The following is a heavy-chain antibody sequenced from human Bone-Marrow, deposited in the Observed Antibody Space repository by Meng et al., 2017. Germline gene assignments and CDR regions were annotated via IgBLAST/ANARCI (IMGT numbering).Heavy chain of an antibody. V-gene: IGHV3-69-1*01. Sequence: GESLKISCAASGFTFSDYYMNWVRQAPGKGLEWVSSISSSSTIYYADSVKGRFTISRDNAKNSLYLQMNSLRAEDTAVYYCAKGPDSSGWYYCFDYWGQGTLVTVSS. CDR1: GFTFSDYY. J-gene: IGHJ4*02. D-gene: IGHD6-19*01. CDR3: AKGPDSSGWYYCFDY. CDR2: ISSSSTI.